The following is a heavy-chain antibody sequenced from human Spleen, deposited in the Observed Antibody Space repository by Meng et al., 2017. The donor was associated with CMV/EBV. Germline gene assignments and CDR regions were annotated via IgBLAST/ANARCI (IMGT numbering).Heavy chain of an antibody. J-gene: IGHJ5*02. CDR2: IWPGDSDT. D-gene: IGHD2-2*01. CDR3: ARRVGSRNCSSSSCYVNWFDP. Sequence: GGSLRLSCKGSGYTFNDYWIGWVRQMPGKGLEWMGIIWPGDSDTRYSPPFQGQVTISADRSGNTVYLQWNSLKASDTAIYYCARRVGSRNCSSSSCYVNWFDPWGQGTLVTVSS. V-gene: IGHV5-51*01. CDR1: GYTFNDYW.